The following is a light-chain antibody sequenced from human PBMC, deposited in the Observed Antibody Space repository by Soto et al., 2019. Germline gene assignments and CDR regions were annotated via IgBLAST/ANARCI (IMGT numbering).Light chain of an antibody. CDR2: DVS. Sequence: EIFFTPTPPPLSLSPRERTPLSCRASQSVGTYLAWYQQKPGQSPRLLMFDVSNRATGIPARFSGSGSGTDFTLTISSLEPEDFGVYYCQHCSIWPVSFGQGTRLEIK. CDR3: QHCSIWPVS. J-gene: IGKJ5*01. CDR1: QSVGTY. V-gene: IGKV3-11*01.